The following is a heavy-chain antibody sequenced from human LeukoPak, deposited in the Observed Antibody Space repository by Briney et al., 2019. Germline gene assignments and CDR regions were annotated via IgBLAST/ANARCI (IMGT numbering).Heavy chain of an antibody. CDR3: ARDRIVVVPAVIGYYYGMDV. D-gene: IGHD2-2*01. V-gene: IGHV4-59*01. J-gene: IGHJ6*02. Sequence: PSETLSLTCTVSGGSISSYYWSWIRQPPGKGLEWIGYIYYSGSTNYNPSLKSRVTISVDTSKNQFSLKLSSVTAADTAVYYCARDRIVVVPAVIGYYYGMDVWGQGTTVTVSS. CDR2: IYYSGST. CDR1: GGSISSYY.